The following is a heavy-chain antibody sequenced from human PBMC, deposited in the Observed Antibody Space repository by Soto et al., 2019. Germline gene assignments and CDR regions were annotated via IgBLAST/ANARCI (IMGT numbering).Heavy chain of an antibody. V-gene: IGHV1-18*01. CDR3: ARLWGYGMDV. CDR1: GYTFTSYG. D-gene: IGHD3-10*01. J-gene: IGHJ6*02. CDR2: ISAYNGNT. Sequence: GASVKVSCKASGYTFTSYGISWVRQAPGQGLEWMGWISAYNGNTNYAQKFQGWVTMTRDTSISTAYMELSRLRSDDTAVYYCARLWGYGMDVWGQGTTVTVSS.